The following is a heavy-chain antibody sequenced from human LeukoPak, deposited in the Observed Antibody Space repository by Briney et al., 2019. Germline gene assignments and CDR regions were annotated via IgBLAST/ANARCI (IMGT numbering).Heavy chain of an antibody. CDR1: GFTFSSFA. CDR2: LSNGGGVT. V-gene: IGHV3-23*01. D-gene: IGHD7-27*01. Sequence: PGGSLRLSCAASGFTFSSFAMDWVRQAPAKGLEWVSALSNGGGVTSYADSVKGRFTISRDNSKNTLYLQMNSLRAEDTAVYYCAKEKNWGKGGRGYYFDYWGQGTLVTVSS. CDR3: AKEKNWGKGGRGYYFDY. J-gene: IGHJ4*02.